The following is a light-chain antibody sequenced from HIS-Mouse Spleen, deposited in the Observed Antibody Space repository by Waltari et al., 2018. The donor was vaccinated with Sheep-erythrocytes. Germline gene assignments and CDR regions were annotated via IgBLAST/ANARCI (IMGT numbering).Light chain of an antibody. J-gene: IGLJ2*01. V-gene: IGLV3-1*01. CDR3: QAWDSSTAV. CDR1: KLGDKY. CDR2: QDS. Sequence: SYELTQPPSVSVSPGQTASITCSGDKLGDKYACWYQQKPGQSPVLVIYQDSKRPSGSPERVSGSNSGNTATLTIRGTQAMDEADYYCQAWDSSTAVFGGGTKLTVL.